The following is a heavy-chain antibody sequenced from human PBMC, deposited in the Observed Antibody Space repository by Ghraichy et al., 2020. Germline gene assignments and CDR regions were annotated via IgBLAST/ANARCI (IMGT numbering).Heavy chain of an antibody. CDR3: ATSPDPYYYGSGSYYMYYFDY. Sequence: SETLSLTCSVSGGSISSSRYYWGWVRQSPGKGLEWIGNIYYSGTTYYNPSLKSRVTISVDTSKNQFSLKLSSVAAVDTAVYYCATSPDPYYYGSGSYYMYYFDYWGQGTLVTVSS. D-gene: IGHD3-10*01. CDR2: IYYSGTT. CDR1: GGSISSSRYY. J-gene: IGHJ4*02. V-gene: IGHV4-39*01.